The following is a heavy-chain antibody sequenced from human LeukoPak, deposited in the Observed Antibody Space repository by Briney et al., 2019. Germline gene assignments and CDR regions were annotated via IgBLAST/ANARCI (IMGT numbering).Heavy chain of an antibody. CDR2: RRYDGSNR. Sequence: GGSLRLSCGASGFTFSSYGMHWVRQAPGKGLEWVSFRRYDGSNRYYADSVKGRFTISRDNSKNTLYLHMNSLRAEDTAVYYCARELATTALATGSYYMDVWGKGTTVTVSS. D-gene: IGHD5-18*01. CDR3: ARELATTALATGSYYMDV. CDR1: GFTFSSYG. V-gene: IGHV3-30*02. J-gene: IGHJ6*03.